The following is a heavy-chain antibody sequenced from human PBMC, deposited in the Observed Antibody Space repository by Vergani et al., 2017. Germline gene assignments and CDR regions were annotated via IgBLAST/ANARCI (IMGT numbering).Heavy chain of an antibody. CDR3: ARDYSARSYGYGSVGDY. CDR1: GFTFTSSA. J-gene: IGHJ4*02. V-gene: IGHV1-58*01. Sequence: QMQLVQSGPEVKKPGTSVKVSCKASGFTFTSSAVQWVRQARGQRLEWIGWIVVGSGNTNYAQKFQERVTITRDMSTSTAYMELRSLRSDDTAVYYCARDYSARSYGYGSVGDYWGQGTLVTVSS. D-gene: IGHD5-18*01. CDR2: IVVGSGNT.